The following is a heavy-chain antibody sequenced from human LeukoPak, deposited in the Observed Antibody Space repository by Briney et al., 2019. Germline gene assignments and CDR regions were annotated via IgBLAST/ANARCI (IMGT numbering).Heavy chain of an antibody. CDR1: GFTFSSYG. J-gene: IGHJ4*02. Sequence: GGSLRLSCAASGFTFSSYGMHWVRQAPGKGLEWVAVISYDGSNKYYADSVKGRFTISRDNSKNTLYLQMNSLRAEDTAVYYCARDSSSWYPHFDYWGQGTLVTVSS. CDR3: ARDSSSWYPHFDY. D-gene: IGHD6-13*01. V-gene: IGHV3-30*03. CDR2: ISYDGSNK.